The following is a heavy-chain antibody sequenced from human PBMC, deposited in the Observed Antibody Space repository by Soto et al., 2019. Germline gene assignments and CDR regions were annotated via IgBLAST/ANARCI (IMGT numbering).Heavy chain of an antibody. Sequence: SQTLSLTCAISGDSVSSNSAAWNWIRQSPSRGLEWLGRTYYRSKWYNDYAVSVKSRITINPDTSKNQFSLQLDSVTPEDTAVYYCARVGSIAAAGTGGYYYYGMDVWGQGPTVTVFS. V-gene: IGHV6-1*01. CDR2: TYYRSKWYN. J-gene: IGHJ6*02. CDR1: GDSVSSNSAA. D-gene: IGHD6-13*01. CDR3: ARVGSIAAAGTGGYYYYGMDV.